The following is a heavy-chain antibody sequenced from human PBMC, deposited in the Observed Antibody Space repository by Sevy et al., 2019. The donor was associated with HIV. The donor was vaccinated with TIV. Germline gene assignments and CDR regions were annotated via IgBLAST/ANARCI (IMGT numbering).Heavy chain of an antibody. CDR2: INPNSGGT. CDR3: AAARVTWLVYYFDY. Sequence: ASVKVSCKAFRYTFTGYFIHWVRQAPGQGLEWMGWINPNSGGTNYAQTFQGRVTMTRDTSISTAYMELSRLRSDDTAVYYCAAARVTWLVYYFDYWGQGTLVTVSS. CDR1: RYTFTGYF. V-gene: IGHV1-2*02. J-gene: IGHJ4*02. D-gene: IGHD5-18*01.